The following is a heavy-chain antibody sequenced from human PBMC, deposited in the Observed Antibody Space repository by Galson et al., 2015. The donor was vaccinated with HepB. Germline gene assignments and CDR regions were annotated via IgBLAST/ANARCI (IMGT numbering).Heavy chain of an antibody. D-gene: IGHD2-2*01. J-gene: IGHJ4*02. Sequence: SVKVSCKASGYTFTGYYMHWVRQAPGQGLEWMGIINPSGGSTSYAQKFQGRVTMTRDTSTSTVYMELSSLRSEDTAVYYCARDEYQPLLTIAYWGQGTLVTVSS. CDR2: INPSGGST. CDR3: ARDEYQPLLTIAY. V-gene: IGHV1-46*01. CDR1: GYTFTGYY.